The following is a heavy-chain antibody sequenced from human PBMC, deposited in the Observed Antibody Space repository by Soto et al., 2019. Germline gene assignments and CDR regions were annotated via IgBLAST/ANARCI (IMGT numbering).Heavy chain of an antibody. Sequence: ASVKVSCKASGYTFTSYGISWVRQAPGQGLEWMGWISAYNGNTNYAQKLQGRVTMTTDTSTSTAYMELRSLRSDDTAVYYCAAVSCSAERFDHCVHGTLVTVPS. J-gene: IGHJ4*01. CDR3: AAVSCSAERFDH. CDR1: GYTFTSYG. CDR2: ISAYNGNT. D-gene: IGHD3-16*02. V-gene: IGHV1-18*01.